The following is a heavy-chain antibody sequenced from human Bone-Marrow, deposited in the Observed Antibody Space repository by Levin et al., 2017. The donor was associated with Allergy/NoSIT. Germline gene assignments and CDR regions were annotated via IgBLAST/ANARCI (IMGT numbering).Heavy chain of an antibody. V-gene: IGHV1-24*01. J-gene: IGHJ6*02. CDR1: GYTFSEVS. CDR2: YDPENGET. Sequence: ASVKVSCKVSGYTFSEVSMQWVRQAPEKGLEWMGGYDPENGETIYAQKLQGRVTMSEDTSTDTAYMELSSLISEYTAVYYCARGVMIRFGGVISAYGLDVWGQGTTVTVSS. D-gene: IGHD3-16*02. CDR3: ARGVMIRFGGVISAYGLDV.